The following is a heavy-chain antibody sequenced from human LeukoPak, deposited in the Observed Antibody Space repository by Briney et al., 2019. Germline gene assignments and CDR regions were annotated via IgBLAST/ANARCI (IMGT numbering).Heavy chain of an antibody. J-gene: IGHJ4*02. V-gene: IGHV3-11*01. CDR3: ARDRGGWYSDS. CDR2: MSFSGISI. Sequence: GGSLRPSCAASGINFSDSYMSWIRQAPGKGLEWVSYMSFSGISIYYADSVKGRFTISRDNSKNSLYLQMNSLRAEDTAIYYCARDRGGWYSDSWGQGTLVTVSS. D-gene: IGHD6-19*01. CDR1: GINFSDSY.